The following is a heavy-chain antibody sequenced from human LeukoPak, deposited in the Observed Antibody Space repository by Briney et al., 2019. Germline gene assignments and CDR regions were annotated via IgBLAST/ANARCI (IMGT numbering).Heavy chain of an antibody. CDR3: ARAEYYDSSEEYYYYYGMDV. CDR1: GYTFTGYY. V-gene: IGHV1-2*06. D-gene: IGHD3-22*01. CDR2: INPNSGGT. Sequence: ASVKVSCKASGYTFTGYYMHWVRQAPGQGLEWMGRINPNSGGTNYAQEFQGRVTMTRDTSISTAYMELSRLRSDDTAVYYCARAEYYDSSEEYYYYYGMDVWGQGTTVTVSS. J-gene: IGHJ6*02.